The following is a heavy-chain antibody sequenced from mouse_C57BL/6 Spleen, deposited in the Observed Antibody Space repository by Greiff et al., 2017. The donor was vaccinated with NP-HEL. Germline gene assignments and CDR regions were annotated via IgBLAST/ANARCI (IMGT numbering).Heavy chain of an antibody. V-gene: IGHV1-52*01. CDR1: GYTFTSYW. J-gene: IGHJ3*01. CDR2: IDPSDSET. Sequence: QVHVKQPGAELVRPGSSVKLSCKASGYTFTSYWMHWVKQRPIQGLEWIGNIDPSDSETHYNQKFKDKATLTVDKSSSTAYMQLSSLTSEDSAVYYCARSGGNPPWFAYWGQGTLVTVSA. D-gene: IGHD2-1*01. CDR3: ARSGGNPPWFAY.